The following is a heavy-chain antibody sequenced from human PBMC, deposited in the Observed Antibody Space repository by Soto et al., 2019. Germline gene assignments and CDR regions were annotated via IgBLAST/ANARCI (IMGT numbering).Heavy chain of an antibody. Sequence: QVQLQESGPGLVKPSETLSLTCNVSGGSIGSYCWSWIRQPPGKGLVWIGYISQAGSTNYNPSLTSRVTISVDTSKSQFSLSLTSVTAADTAVYYCARVSRWGGIGAPPTRKPYYYYMDVWGKGTTVTVSS. CDR2: ISQAGST. D-gene: IGHD6-13*01. V-gene: IGHV4-59*01. CDR1: GGSIGSYC. J-gene: IGHJ6*03. CDR3: ARVSRWGGIGAPPTRKPYYYYMDV.